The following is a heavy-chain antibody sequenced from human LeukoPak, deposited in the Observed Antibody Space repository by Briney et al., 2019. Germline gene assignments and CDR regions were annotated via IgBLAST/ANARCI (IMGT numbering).Heavy chain of an antibody. Sequence: PGGSLRLSCAASGFTFSSYEMNWVRQAPGKGLEWVSYISSRFATFYYADSVEGRFTISRDNAKNSLYLQMNSMRADDTAIYYCVKGGRTNSPLDYWGQGTLVTVSS. CDR1: GFTFSSYE. J-gene: IGHJ4*02. CDR3: VKGGRTNSPLDY. V-gene: IGHV3-48*03. CDR2: ISSRFATF. D-gene: IGHD1-14*01.